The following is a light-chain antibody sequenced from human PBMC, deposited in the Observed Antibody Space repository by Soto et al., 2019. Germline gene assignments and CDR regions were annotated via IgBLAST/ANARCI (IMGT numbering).Light chain of an antibody. Sequence: EIVMTQPPAALSVSPGERAALSCRASQSVSINLAWYQQKPGLAPRLLLYGASTRATGIPARFSGSGSGTEFTLTISSLQSEDSAVYYCQQYNNWPPSFGGGTKLEIK. CDR1: QSVSIN. CDR2: GAS. J-gene: IGKJ4*01. V-gene: IGKV3D-15*01. CDR3: QQYNNWPPS.